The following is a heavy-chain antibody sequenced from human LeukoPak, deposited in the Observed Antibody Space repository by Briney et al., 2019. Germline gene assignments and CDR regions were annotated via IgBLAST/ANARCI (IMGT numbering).Heavy chain of an antibody. D-gene: IGHD1-26*01. CDR3: ARAGKTERELPLHHLDY. Sequence: GASVKVSCKASGYTFTGYYMHWVRQAPGQGLEWMGWINPNSGGTNYAQNFQGRVTMTRDTSISTAYMELSRLRSGDTAVYYCARAGKTERELPLHHLDYWGQGNLVTVSS. CDR1: GYTFTGYY. J-gene: IGHJ4*02. V-gene: IGHV1-2*02. CDR2: INPNSGGT.